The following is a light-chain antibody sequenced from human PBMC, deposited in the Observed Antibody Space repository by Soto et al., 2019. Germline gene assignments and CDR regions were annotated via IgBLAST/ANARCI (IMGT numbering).Light chain of an antibody. CDR1: QSINNR. V-gene: IGKV1-5*01. CDR2: DAS. J-gene: IGKJ4*01. CDR3: LHYSTYPLT. Sequence: IQMTQSPSTLSASIGDRVTITCRASQSINNRLAWYQQMPGKAPNLLIYDASTLESGVPSRFRGSGSETEFTLTISGLQPDDFATYYCLHYSTYPLTFGGGTRVDI.